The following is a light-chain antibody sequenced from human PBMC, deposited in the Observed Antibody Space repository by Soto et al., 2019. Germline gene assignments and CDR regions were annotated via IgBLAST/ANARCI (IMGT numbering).Light chain of an antibody. V-gene: IGLV2-14*01. CDR2: EVS. Sequence: QSALTQPASVSGSPGQSITISCTGTSSDIGDYNYVSWYQQHPGKVPKLIIFEVSTRPSGVSNRFSGSKSGNTASLTISGLQADDEADYYCSSFSTSTTLYVFGTGTKVTVL. J-gene: IGLJ1*01. CDR3: SSFSTSTTLYV. CDR1: SSDIGDYNY.